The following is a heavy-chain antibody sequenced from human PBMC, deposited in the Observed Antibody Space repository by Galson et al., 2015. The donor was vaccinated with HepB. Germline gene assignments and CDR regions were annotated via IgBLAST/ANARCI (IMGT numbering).Heavy chain of an antibody. CDR3: TTGYCSSTSCYTWYFDL. CDR2: ISSSSSYT. V-gene: IGHV3-11*05. CDR1: GFTFSDYY. Sequence: SLRLSCAASGFTFSDYYMSWIRQAPGKGLEWVLYISSSSSYTNYADSVKGRFTISRDNAKNSLYLQMNSLKTEDTAVYYCTTGYCSSTSCYTWYFDLWGRGTLVTVSS. J-gene: IGHJ2*01. D-gene: IGHD2-2*02.